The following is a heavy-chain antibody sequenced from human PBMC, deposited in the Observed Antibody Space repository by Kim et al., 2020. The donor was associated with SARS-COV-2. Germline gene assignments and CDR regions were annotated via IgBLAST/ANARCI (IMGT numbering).Heavy chain of an antibody. V-gene: IGHV3-48*03. CDR3: ARVGSSSWFEEIYYYYYMDV. J-gene: IGHJ6*03. Sequence: RFTISRDNAKNSLYLQMNSLRAEDTAVYYCARVGSSSWFEEIYYYYYMDVWGKGTTVTVSS. D-gene: IGHD6-13*01.